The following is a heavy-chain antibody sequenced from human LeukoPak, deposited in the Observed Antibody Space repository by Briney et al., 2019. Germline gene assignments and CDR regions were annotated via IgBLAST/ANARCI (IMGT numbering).Heavy chain of an antibody. V-gene: IGHV4-30-4*01. Sequence: SETLSLTCTVSGGSISSGDYYWSWIRQPPGKGLEWIGYIYYSGSTYYNPSLKSRVTISVDTSKNQFSLKLTSVTAADTAVYYCARDDSGVVGFAYWGQGILVTVSS. J-gene: IGHJ4*02. CDR1: GGSISSGDYY. D-gene: IGHD3-3*01. CDR3: ARDDSGVVGFAY. CDR2: IYYSGST.